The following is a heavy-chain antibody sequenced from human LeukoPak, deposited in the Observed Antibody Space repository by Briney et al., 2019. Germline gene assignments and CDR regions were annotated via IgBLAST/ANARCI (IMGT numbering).Heavy chain of an antibody. V-gene: IGHV3-23*01. CDR2: ISGSGGST. J-gene: IGHJ4*02. CDR3: AKSGGGSGTNY. D-gene: IGHD3-10*01. CDR1: GFTFSSYA. Sequence: QSGGSLRLSCAASGFTFSSYAMSWVRQAPGKGLEWVSAISGSGGSTYYADSVKGRFTISRDNSKNTLYLQMNSLRAEDTAIYYCAKSGGGSGTNYWGQGTLVTVSS.